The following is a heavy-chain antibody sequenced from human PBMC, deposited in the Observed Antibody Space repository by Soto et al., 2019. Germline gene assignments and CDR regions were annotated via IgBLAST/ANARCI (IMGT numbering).Heavy chain of an antibody. Sequence: GSLRLSCAASGFTFSSYAMHWVRQAPGKGLEWVAVISYDGSNKYYADSVKGRFTISRDNSKNTLYLQMNSLRAEDTAVYYCARGLDSSGYPVDYYGMDVWGQGTTVTVSS. CDR2: ISYDGSNK. CDR3: ARGLDSSGYPVDYYGMDV. D-gene: IGHD3-22*01. V-gene: IGHV3-30-3*01. J-gene: IGHJ6*02. CDR1: GFTFSSYA.